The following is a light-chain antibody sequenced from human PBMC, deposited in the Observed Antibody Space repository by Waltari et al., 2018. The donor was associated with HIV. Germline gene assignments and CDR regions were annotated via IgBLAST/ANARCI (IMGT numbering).Light chain of an antibody. CDR3: CSYAGTYTYVL. CDR2: EVI. J-gene: IGLJ3*02. Sequence: QSALTQPRSVSGSPGQSVTISCTGPSSDVGRYDSVSWYLQHPGKVPKLIIYEVIKRPSGVPDRFSGSKSGNTASLTISGLQTEDEADYFCCSYAGTYTYVLFGGGTKLTVL. CDR1: SSDVGRYDS. V-gene: IGLV2-11*01.